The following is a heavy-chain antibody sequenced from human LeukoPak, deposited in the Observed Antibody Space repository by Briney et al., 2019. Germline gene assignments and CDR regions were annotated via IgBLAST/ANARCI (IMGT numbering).Heavy chain of an antibody. J-gene: IGHJ4*02. D-gene: IGHD3-10*01. CDR3: AKVRSGGYYGANDY. V-gene: IGHV3-30*18. CDR2: ISYDGSNK. Sequence: GGSLRLSCAASGFTFSSYWMSWVRQAPGKGLEWVAVISYDGSNKYYADSVKGRFTISRDNSKNTLYLQMNSLRAEDTAVYYCAKVRSGGYYGANDYWGQGTLVTVSS. CDR1: GFTFSSYW.